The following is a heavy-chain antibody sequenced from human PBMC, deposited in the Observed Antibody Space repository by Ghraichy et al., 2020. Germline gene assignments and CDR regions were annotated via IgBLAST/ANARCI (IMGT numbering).Heavy chain of an antibody. CDR3: ARDGGYCGGGSCYSDH. V-gene: IGHV4-31*03. Sequence: SETLSLTCTVSGGSISSDYYYWSWIRQHPGKGLEWIGYIYFSGSTYYNPSLKSRVTISVDTSKNQFSLKLSSVTAADTAVYYCARDGGYCGGGSCYSDHWGQGTLVTVSS. CDR2: IYFSGST. CDR1: GGSISSDYYY. J-gene: IGHJ4*02. D-gene: IGHD2-15*01.